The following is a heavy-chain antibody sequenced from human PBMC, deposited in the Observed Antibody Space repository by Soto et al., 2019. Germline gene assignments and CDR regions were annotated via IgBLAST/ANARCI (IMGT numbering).Heavy chain of an antibody. V-gene: IGHV3-30*18. CDR1: GFTFSTYG. CDR3: AKGSSGWTIDY. J-gene: IGHJ4*02. CDR2: IAYDGSNK. Sequence: QVQLVESGGGVVQPGRSLRLSCAASGFTFSTYGMHWVRQAPGKGLEWVAVIAYDGSNKYYADSVKGRFTISRDNSKNTLYLQMNSQRAEATAVYYGAKGSSGWTIDYWGQGTLGTFAS. D-gene: IGHD6-19*01.